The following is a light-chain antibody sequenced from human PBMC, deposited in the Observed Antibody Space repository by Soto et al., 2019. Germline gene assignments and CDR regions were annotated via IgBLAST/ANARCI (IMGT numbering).Light chain of an antibody. CDR1: SGHSNYA. Sequence: QSVLTQSPSASASLGASVKLTCTLSSGHSNYALAWHQQQSEKGPRYLMKLNSDGSHSKGDGIPDRFSGSSSGAERYLTISSLQSEDEADYYCQTWGSGIVVFGGGTKVTVL. CDR2: LNSDGSH. J-gene: IGLJ2*01. CDR3: QTWGSGIVV. V-gene: IGLV4-69*01.